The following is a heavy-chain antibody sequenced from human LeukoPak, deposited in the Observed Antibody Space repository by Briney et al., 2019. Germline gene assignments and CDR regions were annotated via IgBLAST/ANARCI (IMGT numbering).Heavy chain of an antibody. CDR1: GFAFDDCA. D-gene: IGHD6-13*01. CDR2: ISWNSGTI. Sequence: PGGSLRLSCAGSGFAFDDCAMHWVRQVPGKGLGWVSCISWNSGTIGYADSVKGRFTISRDNAKKSLYLQMNSLRPEDTAFYYCAKGIGAAGPDYWGQGTLVSVSS. J-gene: IGHJ4*02. CDR3: AKGIGAAGPDY. V-gene: IGHV3-9*01.